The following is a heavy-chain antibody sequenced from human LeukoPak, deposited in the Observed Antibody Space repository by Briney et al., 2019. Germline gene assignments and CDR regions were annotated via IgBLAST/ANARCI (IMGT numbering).Heavy chain of an antibody. Sequence: GGSLRLSCAAAGFTFSTYAMSWVRQAPGKGLEWVSALSPSGGITYYEDSVKGRFTISRDNSKNTLYLQMNSLRAENTAVYYCARGVNYFVLDYWGQGTLVTLSA. CDR2: LSPSGGIT. V-gene: IGHV3-23*01. J-gene: IGHJ4*02. CDR3: ARGVNYFVLDY. D-gene: IGHD3-10*02. CDR1: GFTFSTYA.